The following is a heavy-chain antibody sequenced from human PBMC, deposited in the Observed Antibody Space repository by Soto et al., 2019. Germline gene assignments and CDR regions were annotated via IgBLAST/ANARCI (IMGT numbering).Heavy chain of an antibody. V-gene: IGHV3-23*01. CDR2: TSSSGGAT. D-gene: IGHD6-6*01. Sequence: EVQLLESGGGLVQPGGCLRLSCAASGFTFSDYAMTWVRQGPGKGLEWISSTSSSGGATYYADSVKDRFTISRDNSKNTVYLQMNSLKAEDTAVYYCTKGPSRAYSGSSRYSDSWGQGALATVSS. CDR1: GFTFSDYA. J-gene: IGHJ4*02. CDR3: TKGPSRAYSGSSRYSDS.